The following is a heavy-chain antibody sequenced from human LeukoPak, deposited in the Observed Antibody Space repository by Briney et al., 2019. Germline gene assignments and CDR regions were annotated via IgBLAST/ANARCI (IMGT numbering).Heavy chain of an antibody. CDR3: ARGGVNTMLRGVIRYYYMDV. CDR2: IYRGDGT. J-gene: IGHJ6*03. Sequence: PGGSLRLSCAASGFTVSSNYMSWVRQAPGKGLEWVSVIYRGDGTYYADSVKGRFTISRDNSKNTLYLQMNSLRAEDTAVYYCARGGVNTMLRGVIRYYYMDVWGKGTTVTISS. D-gene: IGHD3-10*01. V-gene: IGHV3-53*01. CDR1: GFTVSSNY.